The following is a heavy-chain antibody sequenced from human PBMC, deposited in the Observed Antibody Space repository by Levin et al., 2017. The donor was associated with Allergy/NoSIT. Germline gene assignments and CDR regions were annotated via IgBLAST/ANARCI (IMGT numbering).Heavy chain of an antibody. CDR3: ARDECAWFGECYGMDV. CDR2: ISYTGSA. D-gene: IGHD3-10*01. J-gene: IGHJ6*02. Sequence: SETLSLTCTVSGDSINRGNYYWSWIRQQSGKGLEWIGFISYTGSAYYNPSLESRLTMSLDTSKNQFSLKMTSVTVADTAVYYCARDECAWFGECYGMDVWGHGTTVAVSS. CDR1: GDSINRGNYY. V-gene: IGHV4-31*03.